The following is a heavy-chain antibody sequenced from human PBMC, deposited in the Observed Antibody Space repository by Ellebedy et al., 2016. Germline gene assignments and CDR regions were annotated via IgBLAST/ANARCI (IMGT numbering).Heavy chain of an antibody. CDR3: AREDYYDSYGYFVY. Sequence: GESLKISXVVSGFTFNSYAMGWVRQAPGKGLEWVSSIGGSGVDTHYADSVKGRFTISRDNSRNTLFLQMNILRADDTAVYYCAREDYYDSYGYFVYWGQGTLVTVSS. D-gene: IGHD3-22*01. CDR2: IGGSGVDT. V-gene: IGHV3-23*01. CDR1: GFTFNSYA. J-gene: IGHJ4*02.